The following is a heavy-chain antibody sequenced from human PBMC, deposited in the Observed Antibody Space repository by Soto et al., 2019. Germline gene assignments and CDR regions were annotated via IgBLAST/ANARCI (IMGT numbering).Heavy chain of an antibody. CDR1: GYTFTSYG. V-gene: IGHV1-18*01. J-gene: IGHJ5*02. CDR3: ARDVSSGRVAPAGTERVDWFDP. Sequence: QVQLVQSGAEVKKPGASVKVSCKASGYTFTSYGISWVRQAPGQGLEWMGWIGAYNGNTNYAQKFQGRVTMTTDTSTSTAYMEVRSLRSDDTAVYFCARDVSSGRVAPAGTERVDWFDPWGQGTLVTVSS. CDR2: IGAYNGNT. D-gene: IGHD6-13*01.